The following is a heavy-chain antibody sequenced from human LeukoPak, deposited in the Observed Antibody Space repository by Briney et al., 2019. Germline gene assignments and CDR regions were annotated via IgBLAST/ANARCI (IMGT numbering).Heavy chain of an antibody. J-gene: IGHJ4*02. D-gene: IGHD3-10*01. V-gene: IGHV3-74*01. Sequence: GGSLRLSCAASGFSFSNYWMHWVRQAPGKGLVWVSRINSDGSSTTYADSVKGRFTISRDNAKNTLYLQMNSLRAEDTALYYCATEAYYHFDYWGQGTLVTASS. CDR1: GFSFSNYW. CDR2: INSDGSST. CDR3: ATEAYYHFDY.